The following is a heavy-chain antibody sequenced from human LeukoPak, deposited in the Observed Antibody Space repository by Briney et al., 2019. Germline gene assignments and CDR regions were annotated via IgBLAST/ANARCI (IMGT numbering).Heavy chain of an antibody. Sequence: GGSLRLSCAASGFTFSDYYMSWIRQAPGKGLEWVSYISSSGSTIYYADSVRGRFTISRDNTKNSLFLQMSSLRAEVTAIYYCARDVGTSSNWYDPWGQGTLVTVSS. CDR1: GFTFSDYY. J-gene: IGHJ5*02. CDR2: ISSSGSTI. CDR3: ARDVGTSSNWYDP. D-gene: IGHD6-6*01. V-gene: IGHV3-11*04.